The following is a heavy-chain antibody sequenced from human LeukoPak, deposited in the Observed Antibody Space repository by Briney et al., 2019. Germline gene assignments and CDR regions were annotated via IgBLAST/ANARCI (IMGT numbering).Heavy chain of an antibody. Sequence: SETLSLTCTVSGGSINSYFWSWIRQPPGKGLEWIGYIYYSGDTNYNPSLKSRVTISVDTSKNQFFLKLNSVTAADTAVYYCARKVAGAFDIWGQGIMVTVSS. V-gene: IGHV4-59*08. CDR1: GGSINSYF. J-gene: IGHJ3*02. D-gene: IGHD2-15*01. CDR2: IYYSGDT. CDR3: ARKVAGAFDI.